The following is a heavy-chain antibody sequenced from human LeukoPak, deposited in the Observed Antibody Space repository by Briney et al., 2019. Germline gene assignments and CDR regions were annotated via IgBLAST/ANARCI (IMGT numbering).Heavy chain of an antibody. D-gene: IGHD6-19*01. CDR2: IYSGGST. CDR3: ARDDAVAGHFDY. Sequence: GGSLRLSCAASGFTVSSNYMSWVRQAPGKGLEWVSVIYSGGSTYYADSVKGRFTISRDNSKNTLYLQMNSRRAEDTAVYYCARDDAVAGHFDYWGQGALVTVSS. CDR1: GFTVSSNY. J-gene: IGHJ4*02. V-gene: IGHV3-53*01.